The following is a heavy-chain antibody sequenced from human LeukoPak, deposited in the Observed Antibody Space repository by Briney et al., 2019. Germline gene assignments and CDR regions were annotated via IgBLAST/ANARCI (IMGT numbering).Heavy chain of an antibody. Sequence: GGSLRLSCAASGFTFSSYGMHWVRQAPGKGLEWVSFIRYDGSNEYYADSVKGRFTISRDNSKNTLYLQMNSLRAEDTAVYYCAKGGGSYYAYYYYYMDVWGKGTTVTISS. CDR1: GFTFSSYG. CDR3: AKGGGSYYAYYYYYMDV. CDR2: IRYDGSNE. D-gene: IGHD1-26*01. V-gene: IGHV3-30*02. J-gene: IGHJ6*03.